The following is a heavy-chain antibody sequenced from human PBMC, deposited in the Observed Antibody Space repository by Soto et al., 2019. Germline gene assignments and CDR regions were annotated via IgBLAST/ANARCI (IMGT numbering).Heavy chain of an antibody. V-gene: IGHV1-46*01. CDR2: ISPDGRSL. CDR1: GYNFTTYY. D-gene: IGHD3-22*01. Sequence: QVQLVQSGAEVTKPGASVTISCKASGYNFTTYYFHWVRQAPGHGLESMGIISPDGRSLIYAQNFHNKVSMTRNTSTNTVYLQLTSLRTEDTAVYFCARGSGYCTTKTGYFFAFDLWGQGTLVTVSS. J-gene: IGHJ5*02. CDR3: ARGSGYCTTKTGYFFAFDL.